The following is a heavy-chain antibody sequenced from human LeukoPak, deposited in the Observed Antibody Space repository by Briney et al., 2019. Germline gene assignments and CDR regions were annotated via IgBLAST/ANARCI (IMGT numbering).Heavy chain of an antibody. D-gene: IGHD3-22*01. V-gene: IGHV3-7*01. CDR1: GFNFGTYW. CDR3: ATSHDSSGND. J-gene: IGHJ4*02. Sequence: GGSLRLSCAASGFNFGTYWMSWVRQAPGKGLEWLANIRQDGSEKFYVDSVKGRFTISRDNPKRSLYLQMNSLRVEDTAVYYCATSHDSSGNDWGQGTLVTVSS. CDR2: IRQDGSEK.